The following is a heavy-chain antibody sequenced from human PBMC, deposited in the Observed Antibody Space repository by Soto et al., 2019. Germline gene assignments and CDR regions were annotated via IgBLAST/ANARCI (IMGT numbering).Heavy chain of an antibody. CDR2: IWYDGSNK. Sequence: QVQLVESGGGVVQPGRSLRLSCAASGFTFSSYGMHWVRQAPGKGLEWVAVIWYDGSNKYYADSVKGRFTIPRDNSKNTLYLQMNSLRAEDTAVYYCARSLSGGDYDALIQHWGQGTLVTVSS. V-gene: IGHV3-33*01. D-gene: IGHD4-17*01. CDR3: ARSLSGGDYDALIQH. J-gene: IGHJ1*01. CDR1: GFTFSSYG.